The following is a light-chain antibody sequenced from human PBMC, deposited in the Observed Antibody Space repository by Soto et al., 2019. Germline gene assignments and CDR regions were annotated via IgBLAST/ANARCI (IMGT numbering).Light chain of an antibody. J-gene: IGKJ1*01. CDR2: DAS. CDR3: QQYNSYSQT. Sequence: DIQMTQSPSTLSASVGDRVIITCRASQSISTWLAWYQQKPGKAPKLLIYDASTLESGVPSRFSGSGSGTEFTLTISSLQPGDFATYYCQQYNSYSQTFGQGTKVDIK. CDR1: QSISTW. V-gene: IGKV1-5*01.